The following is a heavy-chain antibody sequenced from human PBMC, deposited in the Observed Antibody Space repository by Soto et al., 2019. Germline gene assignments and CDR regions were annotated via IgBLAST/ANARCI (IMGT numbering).Heavy chain of an antibody. CDR2: IYYSGST. Sequence: ASETLSLTCTVSGGSISSSSYYWGWIRQPPGKGLEWIGSIYYSGSTYYNPSLKSRATISVDTSKNQFSLKLSSVTAADTAVYYCASVSDYSNCMDVWGQGTTVTVSS. V-gene: IGHV4-39*01. D-gene: IGHD4-4*01. CDR3: ASVSDYSNCMDV. J-gene: IGHJ6*02. CDR1: GGSISSSSYY.